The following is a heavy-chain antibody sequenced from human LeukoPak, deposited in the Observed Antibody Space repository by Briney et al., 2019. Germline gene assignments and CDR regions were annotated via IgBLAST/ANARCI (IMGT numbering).Heavy chain of an antibody. V-gene: IGHV4-34*01. CDR3: ARIYSGEDYYYYYYMDV. CDR2: TNHSGST. Sequence: SETLSLTCAVYGGSFSGYYWSWIRQPPGKGLEWIGETNHSGSTNYNPSLKSRVTISVDTSKNQFSLKLSSVTAADTAVYYCARIYSGEDYYYYYYMDVWGKGTTVTVSS. D-gene: IGHD1-26*01. J-gene: IGHJ6*03. CDR1: GGSFSGYY.